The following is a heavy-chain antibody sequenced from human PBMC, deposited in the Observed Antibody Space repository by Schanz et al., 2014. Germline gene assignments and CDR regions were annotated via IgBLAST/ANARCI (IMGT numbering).Heavy chain of an antibody. J-gene: IGHJ6*02. V-gene: IGHV3-21*05. D-gene: IGHD6-13*01. CDR2: ISSGSSYA. CDR3: ARVRRRIATPSTPSFRNYYYYAMDV. Sequence: VQLVESGGGVVQPGRSLRLSCAAYGFTLSSYAMHWVRQAPGKGLEWVSDISSGSSYANYADSVKGRFTISRDNAKNSMYLHMKSLRAEDTSVYFCARVRRRIATPSTPSFRNYYYYAMDVWGQGTTVTVSS. CDR1: GFTLSSYA.